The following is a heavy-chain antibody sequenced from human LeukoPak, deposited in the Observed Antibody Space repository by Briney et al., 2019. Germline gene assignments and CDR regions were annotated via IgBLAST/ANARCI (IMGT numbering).Heavy chain of an antibody. J-gene: IGHJ3*02. CDR2: IKQDGSEK. CDR3: ASRGVVTGAFDI. D-gene: IGHD2-15*01. CDR1: GFTFSTYY. Sequence: GGSLRLSCAASGFTFSTYYMSWVRQAPGTGLEWVANIKQDGSEKYYVDSVKGRFTISRDNAKNSLYLQMNSLRAEDTAVYYCASRGVVTGAFDIWGQGTMVTVSS. V-gene: IGHV3-7*01.